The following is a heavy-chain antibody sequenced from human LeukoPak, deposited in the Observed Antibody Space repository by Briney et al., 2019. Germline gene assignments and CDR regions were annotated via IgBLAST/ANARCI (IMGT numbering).Heavy chain of an antibody. J-gene: IGHJ4*02. V-gene: IGHV3-23*01. D-gene: IGHD6-19*01. CDR1: GFTFSSYA. CDR2: IRGSGGGT. Sequence: PGGSLRLSGAASGFTFSSYAMSWVRQAPGKGLEWVSTIRGSGGGTYYADSVKGRFTISRDNSKNALYLQMNGLRDEDTALYYCAKAGIGVVGYFDYWGQGTLVTVSS. CDR3: AKAGIGVVGYFDY.